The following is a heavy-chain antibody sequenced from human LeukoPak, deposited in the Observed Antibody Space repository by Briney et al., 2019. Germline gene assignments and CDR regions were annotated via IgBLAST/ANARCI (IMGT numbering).Heavy chain of an antibody. V-gene: IGHV3-23*01. D-gene: IGHD4-17*01. Sequence: GGSLRLSCAASGFTFSSYAMSWVRQAPGKGLEWVSAISGSGGSTYYADSVKGRFTISRDNSKNTLYLQMNSLRAEDTAVHYCAKRDYGDYGIDYWGQGTLVTVSS. CDR3: AKRDYGDYGIDY. CDR2: ISGSGGST. J-gene: IGHJ4*02. CDR1: GFTFSSYA.